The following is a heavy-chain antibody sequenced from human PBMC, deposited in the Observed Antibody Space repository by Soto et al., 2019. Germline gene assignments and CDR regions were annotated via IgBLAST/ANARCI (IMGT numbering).Heavy chain of an antibody. J-gene: IGHJ4*02. CDR3: ARDTSGSYYFDY. CDR2: IIPIFGTA. CDR1: GGTFSSYA. Sequence: SVKVSCKASGGTFSSYAISWVRQAPGQGLEWMGGIIPIFGTANYAQKFQGRVTITADESTSTAYMELSSLRSEDTAVYYCARDTSGSYYFDYWGQGTLVTVSS. D-gene: IGHD1-26*01. V-gene: IGHV1-69*13.